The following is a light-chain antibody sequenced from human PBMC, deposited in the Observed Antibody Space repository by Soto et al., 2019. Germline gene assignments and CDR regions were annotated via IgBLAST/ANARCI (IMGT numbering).Light chain of an antibody. J-gene: IGKJ1*01. V-gene: IGKV3-20*01. CDR1: QSVSSN. CDR2: GAS. Sequence: EIVMTQSPATLSLSPGQRATLSCRASQSVSSNLAWYQQILGQAPRLLISGASTRATGIPARFTGSGSGADFTLTISRLEPEDFAVYYCQQYGSSPRTFGQGAKVDIK. CDR3: QQYGSSPRT.